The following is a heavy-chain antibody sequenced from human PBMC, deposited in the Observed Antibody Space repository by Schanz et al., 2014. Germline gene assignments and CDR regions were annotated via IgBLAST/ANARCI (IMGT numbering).Heavy chain of an antibody. CDR1: GDSISRYY. V-gene: IGHV4-4*07. CDR2: FFSSDST. J-gene: IGHJ4*02. CDR3: ARDQYCSTSSCWFDF. Sequence: QVQLQESGPGLVKPSETLSLTCSVSGDSISRYYWSWIRQPAGKGLEWIGRFFSSDSTSYNPSLKGRVAMSFDTSKNQFSLNLSSVTAADSAVYFCARDQYCSTSSCWFDFWGRGTRVTVSS. D-gene: IGHD2-2*01.